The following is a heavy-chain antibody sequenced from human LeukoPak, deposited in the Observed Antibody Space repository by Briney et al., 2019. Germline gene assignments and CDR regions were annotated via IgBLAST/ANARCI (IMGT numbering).Heavy chain of an antibody. J-gene: IGHJ6*03. CDR2: IIPIFGTT. CDR3: ARGPLAYYYYYYMDV. CDR1: GGSFSSFG. Sequence: EASVKVSCKASGGSFSSFGLNWVRQAPGQGLEWMGGIIPIFGTTDYAQKFQGRVTITADESTSTAYMELSSLRSEDTAVYYCARGPLAYYYYYYMDVWGKGTTVTISS. V-gene: IGHV1-69*13.